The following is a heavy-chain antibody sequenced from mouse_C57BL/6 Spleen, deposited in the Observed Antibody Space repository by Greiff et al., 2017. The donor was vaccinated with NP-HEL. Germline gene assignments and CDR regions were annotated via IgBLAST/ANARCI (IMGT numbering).Heavy chain of an antibody. Sequence: EVQLQQSGPELVKPGASVKISCKASGYSFTGYYMNWVKQSPEKSLEWIGEINPSTGGTTYNQKFKAKATLTVDKSSSTAYMQLKSLTSEDSAVYYCARFYDYRGYYFDYWGQGTTLTVSS. V-gene: IGHV1-42*01. CDR2: INPSTGGT. D-gene: IGHD2-4*01. CDR1: GYSFTGYY. J-gene: IGHJ2*01. CDR3: ARFYDYRGYYFDY.